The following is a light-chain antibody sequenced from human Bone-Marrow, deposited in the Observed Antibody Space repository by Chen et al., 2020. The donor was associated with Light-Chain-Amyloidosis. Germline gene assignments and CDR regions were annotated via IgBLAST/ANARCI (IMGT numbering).Light chain of an antibody. CDR1: DLPTEY. J-gene: IGLJ2*01. Sequence: SYELTQPPSVSVSPGQTARITCSGDDLPTEYAYWYQQKPGQAPVLVIHRETERPSGISERCAGASSGKTATLTISGVQAEDVADYHCQSADSSGTYEVIFGGGTKLTVL. V-gene: IGLV3-25*03. CDR3: QSADSSGTYEVI. CDR2: RET.